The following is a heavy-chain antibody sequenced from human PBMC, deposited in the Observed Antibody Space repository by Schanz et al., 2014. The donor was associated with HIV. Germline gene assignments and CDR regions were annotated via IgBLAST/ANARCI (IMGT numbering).Heavy chain of an antibody. V-gene: IGHV3-33*06. J-gene: IGHJ4*02. CDR1: GFTFSIFG. CDR3: ANEEVPNDY. Sequence: QVQLVESGGGVVQPGRSLRLSCAASGFTFSIFGMHWVRQAPGKGLEWVAIIGYDGSNKYYADSVKGRFTVSRDNSKNTVYLQMNSLRAEDTAVYYCANEEVPNDYWGQGTLVTVSS. CDR2: IGYDGSNK.